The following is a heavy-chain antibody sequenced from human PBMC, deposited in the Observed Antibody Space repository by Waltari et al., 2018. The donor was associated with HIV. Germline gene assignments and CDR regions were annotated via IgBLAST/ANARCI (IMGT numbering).Heavy chain of an antibody. D-gene: IGHD3-10*01. Sequence: VRLVESGGGVIQPGGPLRLSCAPLVSSFSPLGLHWVRPAPGRGLEWLAFIPYDGTDEYYLESVKARFTISRDNSKNTLFLQMSGLRTDDTAYYFCAKDLKARGIDPSLLDTWGQGTLVTVSS. J-gene: IGHJ1*01. V-gene: IGHV3-30*02. CDR3: AKDLKARGIDPSLLDT. CDR1: VSSFSPLG. CDR2: IPYDGTDE.